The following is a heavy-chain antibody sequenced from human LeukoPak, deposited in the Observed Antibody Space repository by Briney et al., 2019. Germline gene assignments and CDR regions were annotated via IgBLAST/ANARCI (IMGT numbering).Heavy chain of an antibody. J-gene: IGHJ5*02. Sequence: PGGSLRLSCTASGFAFSSYAMAWVRQAPGKGLEWLSYISSSSKINYADSVKGRFTISRDNAKNSLYLQMISLRDEDTAVYYCARSANPGVNDFDPWGQGTLVTVSS. CDR1: GFAFSSYA. CDR2: ISSSSKI. CDR3: ARSANPGVNDFDP. V-gene: IGHV3-48*02.